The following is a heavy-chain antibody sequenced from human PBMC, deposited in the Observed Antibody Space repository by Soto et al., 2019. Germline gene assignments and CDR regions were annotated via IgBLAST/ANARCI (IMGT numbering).Heavy chain of an antibody. J-gene: IGHJ6*02. CDR3: ARDQFPRPSIAVAARQYYYYYGMDV. Sequence: SETLSLTCTVSGGSISSYYWSWIRQPPGKGLEWIGYIYYSGSTNYNPSLKSRVTVSVDTSKNQFSLKLGSVTAADTAVYYCARDQFPRPSIAVAARQYYYYYGMDVWGQGTTVTVSS. V-gene: IGHV4-59*01. CDR1: GGSISSYY. D-gene: IGHD6-19*01. CDR2: IYYSGST.